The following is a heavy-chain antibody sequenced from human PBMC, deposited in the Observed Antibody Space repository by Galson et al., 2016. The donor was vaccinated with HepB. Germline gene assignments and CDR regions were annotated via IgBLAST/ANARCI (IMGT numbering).Heavy chain of an antibody. CDR1: GFVFSNFG. V-gene: IGHV3-23*01. Sequence: LRLSCAASGFVFSNFGLSWVRQAPGKGLEWVASISTRRTTYYSDSVQGRFTISRDNSNNTLYRQMNGLRAEDTAVYYCAKERLVRRIFDHWGQGTLLTVSS. D-gene: IGHD1-1*01. J-gene: IGHJ4*02. CDR2: ISTRRTT. CDR3: AKERLVRRIFDH.